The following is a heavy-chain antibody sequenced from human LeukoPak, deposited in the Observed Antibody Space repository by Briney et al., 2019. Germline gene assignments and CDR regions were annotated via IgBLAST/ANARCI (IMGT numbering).Heavy chain of an antibody. V-gene: IGHV3-48*03. J-gene: IGHJ4*02. Sequence: PGGSLRLSCAASGFTFSSYEMNWVRQAPGKGLEWVSYISSSGSTIYYADSVKGRFTISRDNAKNSLYLQMNSLRAEDTAVYYCARVQLWQTNGFDYWGQGTLVTVSS. CDR3: ARVQLWQTNGFDY. CDR2: ISSSGSTI. D-gene: IGHD5-18*01. CDR1: GFTFSSYE.